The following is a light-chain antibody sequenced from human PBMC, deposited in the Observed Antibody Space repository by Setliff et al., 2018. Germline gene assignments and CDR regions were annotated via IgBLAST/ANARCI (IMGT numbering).Light chain of an antibody. CDR1: SGLVGGYNY. J-gene: IGLJ1*01. CDR2: EVT. Sequence: QSVLAQPPSASGSPGQSVTISCTGTSGLVGGYNYVSWYQQHPGKAPRLIIYEVTKRPSGVPDRFSGSNSGNTASLTVSGLQAEDEADYYCTFYSGSNNCVFGSGTKV. V-gene: IGLV2-8*01. CDR3: TFYSGSNNCV.